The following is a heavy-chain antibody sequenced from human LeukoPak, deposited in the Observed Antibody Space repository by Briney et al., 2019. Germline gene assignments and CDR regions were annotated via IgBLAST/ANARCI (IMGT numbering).Heavy chain of an antibody. D-gene: IGHD6-13*01. CDR3: ARHSSWLRDDAFDI. CDR1: GYSFTSYW. J-gene: IGHJ3*02. CDR2: IYPGDSNT. V-gene: IGHV5-51*01. Sequence: GESLKISCKGSGYSFTSYWIVWVRQMPGRGLEYMGFIYPGDSNTRYSPSFQGQVTISADKSISTAYLQWSSLKASDTAMYYCARHSSWLRDDAFDIWGQGTMVTVSS.